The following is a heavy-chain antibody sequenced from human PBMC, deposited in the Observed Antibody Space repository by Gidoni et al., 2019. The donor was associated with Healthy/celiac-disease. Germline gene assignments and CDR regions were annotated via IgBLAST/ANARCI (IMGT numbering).Heavy chain of an antibody. Sequence: EVQLVASGGGLIQPGGSLRLSCAASGFTVSSNYISWVRQAPGKGLEWVSVIYSGGSTYYADSVKGRFTISRDNSKNTLYLQMNSLRAEDTAVYYCARVRSDSSGWYPYYYYYGMDVWGQGTTVTVSS. CDR2: IYSGGST. J-gene: IGHJ6*02. CDR3: ARVRSDSSGWYPYYYYYGMDV. CDR1: GFTVSSNY. V-gene: IGHV3-53*01. D-gene: IGHD6-19*01.